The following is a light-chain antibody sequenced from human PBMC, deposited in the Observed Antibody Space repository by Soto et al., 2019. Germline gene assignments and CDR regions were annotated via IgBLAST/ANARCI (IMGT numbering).Light chain of an antibody. CDR2: DVS. CDR3: NLYTTSIALYV. CDR1: SSDVGGYNY. Sequence: QSALTQPASVSGSPGQSITISCTGTSSDVGGYNYVSWYQQHPGKAPKLMVYDVSNRPSGVSIRFSGPKSGNPPSLTFSGLQAENRGVYYGNLYTTSIALYVLETGTKVTFL. V-gene: IGLV2-14*01. J-gene: IGLJ1*01.